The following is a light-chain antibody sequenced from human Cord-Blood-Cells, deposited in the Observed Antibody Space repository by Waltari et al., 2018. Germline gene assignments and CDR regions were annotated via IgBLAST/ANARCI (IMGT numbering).Light chain of an antibody. CDR3: CSYAGSSTHVV. V-gene: IGLV2-23*01. Sequence: QSALTQPASVSGSPGQSITIPCTGTSSDVGSYTLVSWYQQHPGKAPKLMIYEGSKRPSWVSNRFSGSKSGNTASLTIAGLQAEDEADYYCCSYAGSSTHVVFGGGTKLTVL. CDR1: SSDVGSYTL. J-gene: IGLJ2*01. CDR2: EGS.